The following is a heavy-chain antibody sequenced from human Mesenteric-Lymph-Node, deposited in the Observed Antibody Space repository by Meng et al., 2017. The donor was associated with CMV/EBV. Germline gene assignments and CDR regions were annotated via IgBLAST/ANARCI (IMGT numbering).Heavy chain of an antibody. D-gene: IGHD6-19*01. CDR3: ARHDTVASPFAY. Sequence: VYGDSISRNTFYWAWIRQTPGKGLEWIATIYYSGSTYYHPSLKRRATLSVDTSNNEFSLRLNSMTAADTGVYYCARHDTVASPFAYWGQGTLVTVSS. CDR1: GDSISRNTFY. J-gene: IGHJ4*02. CDR2: IYYSGST. V-gene: IGHV4-39*01.